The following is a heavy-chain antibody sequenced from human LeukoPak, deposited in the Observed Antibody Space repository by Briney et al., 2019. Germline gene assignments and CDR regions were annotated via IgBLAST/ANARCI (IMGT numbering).Heavy chain of an antibody. CDR3: MVTAIEDFDY. V-gene: IGHV3-30-3*01. J-gene: IGHJ4*02. CDR2: ISYDGSNK. Sequence: GGSLRLSCAASGFTFSSYAMHWVRQAPGKGLEWVAVISYDGSNKYYADSVKGRFTISRDNSKNTLYLQMSSLRAEDTAVCYCMVTAIEDFDYWGQGTLVTVSS. D-gene: IGHD2-21*02. CDR1: GFTFSSYA.